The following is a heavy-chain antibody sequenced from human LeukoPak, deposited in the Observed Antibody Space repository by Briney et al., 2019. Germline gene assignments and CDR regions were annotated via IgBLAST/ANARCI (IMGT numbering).Heavy chain of an antibody. Sequence: PGRSLRLSCAASGFTFSSYAMHWVRQAPGKGLEWVAVISYDGSNKYYADSVKGRFTISRDNFKNTLYLQMNSLRAEDTAVYYCANVYGDSLGVNAFDIWGQGTMVTVSS. CDR1: GFTFSSYA. V-gene: IGHV3-30*04. J-gene: IGHJ3*02. D-gene: IGHD4-17*01. CDR2: ISYDGSNK. CDR3: ANVYGDSLGVNAFDI.